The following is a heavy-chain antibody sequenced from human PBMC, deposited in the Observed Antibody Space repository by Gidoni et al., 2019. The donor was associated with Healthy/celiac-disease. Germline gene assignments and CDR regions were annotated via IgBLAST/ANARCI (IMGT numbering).Heavy chain of an antibody. V-gene: IGHV4-31*02. CDR1: GYY. CDR2: IYYSGST. D-gene: IGHD2-21*01. CDR3: AREHREHGNFDY. J-gene: IGHJ4*02. Sequence: GYYWSWIRQHPGKGLEWIGYIYYSGSTYYNPSLKSRVTISVDTSKNQFSLKLSSVTAPDTAVYYCAREHREHGNFDYWGQGTLVTVSS.